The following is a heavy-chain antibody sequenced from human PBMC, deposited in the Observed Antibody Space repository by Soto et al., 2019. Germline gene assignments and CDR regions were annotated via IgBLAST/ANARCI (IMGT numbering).Heavy chain of an antibody. V-gene: IGHV3-30-3*01. J-gene: IGHJ6*02. Sequence: QVQLVESGGGVVQPGRSLRLSCAASGFTFSSYAMHWVRQAPGKGLEWVAVISYDGSNKYYADSVKGRFTISRDNSNSNLHLQMNSLIAEYTAVYYCARGEDIVVVVAAIRYGYGMDVWGQGTTGTVS. CDR2: ISYDGSNK. CDR1: GFTFSSYA. D-gene: IGHD2-15*01. CDR3: ARGEDIVVVVAAIRYGYGMDV.